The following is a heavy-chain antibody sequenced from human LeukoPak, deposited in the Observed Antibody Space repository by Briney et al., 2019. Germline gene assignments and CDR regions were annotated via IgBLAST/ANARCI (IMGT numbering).Heavy chain of an antibody. CDR2: IAAYNGNR. CDR3: WSGALTPAMDY. Sequence: GASVKVSCKASGYTFNSYGVSWVRQAPGQGPEWMGWIAAYNGNRTYSQKFQGRGTMTTDTSTSQLYIELRSLRTDEAAVDYYWSGALTPAMDYWGQGPLVTVSA. V-gene: IGHV1-18*01. CDR1: GYTFNSYG. J-gene: IGHJ4*02. D-gene: IGHD4-17*01.